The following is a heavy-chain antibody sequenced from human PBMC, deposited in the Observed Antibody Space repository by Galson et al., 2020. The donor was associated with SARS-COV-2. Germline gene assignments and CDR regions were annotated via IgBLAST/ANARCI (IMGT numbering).Heavy chain of an antibody. CDR2: FDPEDGET. Sequence: KIPCKVSGYTLTELTMHWFRQAPGKGLEWMGAFDPEDGETTNAHKFQGRVTMTADTSTDTAYMELSSLRSEDTAVYYCATGSPLRPRSWFDPWGQGTLVTVSS. D-gene: IGHD3-10*01. CDR1: GYTLTELT. CDR3: ATGSPLRPRSWFDP. V-gene: IGHV1-24*01. J-gene: IGHJ5*02.